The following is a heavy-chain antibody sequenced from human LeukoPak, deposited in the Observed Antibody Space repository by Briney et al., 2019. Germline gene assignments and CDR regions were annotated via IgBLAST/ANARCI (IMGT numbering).Heavy chain of an antibody. CDR2: IKSDGSMT. D-gene: IGHD2-8*02. V-gene: IGHV3-74*01. J-gene: IGHJ5*02. CDR3: ASQLVGAAFDP. Sequence: GGSLRFYCVASGFTFSGYWMHWVRQPPGKGLVWVSRIKSDGSMTNYADSVKGRFTISRDNARNTLYLQMNSLRAEDTAVYYCASQLVGAAFDPWGQGTLVTVSS. CDR1: GFTFSGYW.